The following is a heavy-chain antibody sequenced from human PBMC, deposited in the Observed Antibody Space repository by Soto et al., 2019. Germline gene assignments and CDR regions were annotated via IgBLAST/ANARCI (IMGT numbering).Heavy chain of an antibody. Sequence: EVQLLESGGGLVQPGGSLRLSCAASGFTFSSYAMSWVRQAPGKGLEWVSAISGGGGSTYYADSVKGRFTISRDNSKNTLYLQMNSLRAEDTAVYYCANAITIFGAHFDYWGQGTLVTVSS. D-gene: IGHD3-3*01. CDR3: ANAITIFGAHFDY. CDR1: GFTFSSYA. J-gene: IGHJ4*02. V-gene: IGHV3-23*01. CDR2: ISGGGGST.